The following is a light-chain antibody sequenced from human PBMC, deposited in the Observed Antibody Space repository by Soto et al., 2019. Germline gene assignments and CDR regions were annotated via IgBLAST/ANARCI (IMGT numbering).Light chain of an antibody. V-gene: IGKV3-20*01. J-gene: IGKJ3*01. Sequence: ETVLTQFPGTLSLSPGERATLSCRASQRLTNNYLAWDQQKPGQSPRLLIYAATRSATGIPDRFSGSGSGTDFTLTISRLEREDFAVYYCQHYNCLAFSFGPGTKVDIK. CDR1: QRLTNNY. CDR2: AAT. CDR3: QHYNCLAFS.